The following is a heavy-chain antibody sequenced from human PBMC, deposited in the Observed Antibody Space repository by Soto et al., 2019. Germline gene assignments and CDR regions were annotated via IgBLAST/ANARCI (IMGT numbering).Heavy chain of an antibody. Sequence: SVKVSCKASGGTFSSYAISWVRQAPGQGLEWMGGIIPIFGTANYAQKFQGRVTITADESTSTAYMELSSLRSEDTAVYYCAREYDSSGYYSGFDYWGQGTLVTVSS. CDR1: GGTFSSYA. D-gene: IGHD3-22*01. V-gene: IGHV1-69*13. CDR2: IIPIFGTA. J-gene: IGHJ4*02. CDR3: AREYDSSGYYSGFDY.